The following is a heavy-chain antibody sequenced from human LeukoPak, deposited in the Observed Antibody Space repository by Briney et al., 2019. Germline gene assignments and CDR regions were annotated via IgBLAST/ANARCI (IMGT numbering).Heavy chain of an antibody. CDR1: GFTFSSYA. J-gene: IGHJ4*02. Sequence: GGSLRLSCAASGFTFSSYAMSWVRQAPGKGLEWVSAISGSGGSTYYADSVKGRFTISRDNSKNTLYLQMNSLRAEDTAVYYCAKDWQRGYSYGYLDYWGQGTLVTVSS. V-gene: IGHV3-23*01. CDR3: AKDWQRGYSYGYLDY. CDR2: ISGSGGST. D-gene: IGHD5-18*01.